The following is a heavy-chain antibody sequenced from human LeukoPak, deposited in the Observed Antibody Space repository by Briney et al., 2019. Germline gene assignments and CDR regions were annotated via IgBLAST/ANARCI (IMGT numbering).Heavy chain of an antibody. CDR2: ISGSGGST. V-gene: IGHV3-23*01. CDR1: GFTFSSYA. J-gene: IGHJ1*01. Sequence: GGSLRLSCAASGFTFSSYAMSWVRQAPGKGLEWVSAISGSGGSTYYADSVKGRFTISRDNSKNTLYLQMNSLRPEDTAVYYCAKDQFSSGFEYFQHWGQGTLVTVSS. CDR3: AKDQFSSGFEYFQH. D-gene: IGHD6-19*01.